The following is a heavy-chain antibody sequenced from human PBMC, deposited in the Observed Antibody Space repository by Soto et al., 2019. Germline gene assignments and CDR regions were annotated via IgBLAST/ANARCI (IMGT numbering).Heavy chain of an antibody. CDR3: ATLPGRQQLVHGGDYFDY. Sequence: ASVKVSCKVSGYTLTELSMHWVRQAPGKGLEWMGGFDPEDGETIYAQKFQGRVTMTEDTSTDTAYMELSSLRSEDTAVYYCATLPGRQQLVHGGDYFDYWGQGTLVTVSS. V-gene: IGHV1-24*01. CDR2: FDPEDGET. J-gene: IGHJ4*02. D-gene: IGHD6-13*01. CDR1: GYTLTELS.